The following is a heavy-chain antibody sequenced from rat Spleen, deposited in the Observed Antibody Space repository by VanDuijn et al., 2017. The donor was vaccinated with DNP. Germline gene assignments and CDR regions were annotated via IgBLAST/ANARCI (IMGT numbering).Heavy chain of an antibody. CDR2: ISYDGGIT. CDR3: ARRGYYDGSYAMDA. CDR1: GFTFSDYN. D-gene: IGHD1-12*02. J-gene: IGHJ4*01. Sequence: EVQLVESGGGLVQPGRSLKLSCAASGFTFSDYNMAWVRQAPKKGLEWVATISYDGGITYYRDSVRGRFTISRDNARSNLYLQMNSLRSEDTATYYCARRGYYDGSYAMDAWGQGTSVTVSS. V-gene: IGHV5-7*01.